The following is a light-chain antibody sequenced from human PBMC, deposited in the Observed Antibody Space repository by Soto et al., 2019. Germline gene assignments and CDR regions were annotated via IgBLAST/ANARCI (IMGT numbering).Light chain of an antibody. CDR3: NSYRSTDTVV. Sequence: QSALTQPASVSGSPGQSITISCTGTSNDVGGYNHVSWYQQHPGKAPKLIIYEVSYRPSGVSNRFSGSKSGNTASLTISGIQAEDEADYYCNSYRSTDTVVFGGGTQLTVL. CDR2: EVS. J-gene: IGLJ2*01. V-gene: IGLV2-14*01. CDR1: SNDVGGYNH.